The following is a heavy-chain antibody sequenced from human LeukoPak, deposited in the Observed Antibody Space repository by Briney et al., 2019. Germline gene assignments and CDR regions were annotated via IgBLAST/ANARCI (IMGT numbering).Heavy chain of an antibody. CDR3: ARIAASPYCYYGMDV. D-gene: IGHD2-15*01. J-gene: IGHJ6*02. CDR1: GDSISSYY. CDR2: IYTSGST. Sequence: SETLSLTCTVSGDSISSYYWSWIRQPAGKGLEWIGRIYTSGSTNYNPSLKSRVTMSVDTSKNQFSLKLSSVTAADTVVYYCARIAASPYCYYGMDVWGQGTTVTVSS. V-gene: IGHV4-4*07.